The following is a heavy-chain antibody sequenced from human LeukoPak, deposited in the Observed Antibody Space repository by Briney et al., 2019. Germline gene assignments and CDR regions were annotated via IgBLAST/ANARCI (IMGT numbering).Heavy chain of an antibody. CDR2: IYYSGST. D-gene: IGHD3-16*02. J-gene: IGHJ4*02. V-gene: IGHV4-39*07. CDR1: GGSISSSYYY. CDR3: ARRAGYYDYVWGSYRLTRYDY. Sequence: SETLSLTCTVSGGSISSSYYYWGWIRQPPGKGLEWIGSIYYSGSTYYNPSLKSRVTISVDTSKNQFSLKLSSVTAADTAVYYCARRAGYYDYVWGSYRLTRYDYWGQGTLVTVSS.